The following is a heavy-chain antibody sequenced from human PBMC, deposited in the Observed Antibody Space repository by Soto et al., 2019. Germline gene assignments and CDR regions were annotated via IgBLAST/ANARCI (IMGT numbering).Heavy chain of an antibody. Sequence: EVQVVESGGALVQPGGSLRLSCSISGFTFSSYAMHWVRQAPGKGLEYVSSISSSGGPTYYVDSVKGRFPISRDNSRNTLFLQMSSLRPEETAVYYCVKDRWVDYWGQGTLVTVSS. J-gene: IGHJ4*02. CDR3: VKDRWVDY. D-gene: IGHD1-26*01. CDR1: GFTFSSYA. CDR2: ISSSGGPT. V-gene: IGHV3-64D*06.